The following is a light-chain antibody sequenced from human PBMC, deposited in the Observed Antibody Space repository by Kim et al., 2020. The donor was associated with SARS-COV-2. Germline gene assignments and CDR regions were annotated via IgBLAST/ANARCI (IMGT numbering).Light chain of an antibody. CDR2: GAS. V-gene: IGKV3-15*01. CDR3: QQYNNWPPGLT. CDR1: QSVSSN. Sequence: PGERAPLSCRASQSVSSNLAWYQQKPGQAPRLLIYGASTRATGIPARFSGSGSGTEFTLTISSLQSEDFAVYYCQQYNNWPPGLTFGGGTKVDIK. J-gene: IGKJ4*01.